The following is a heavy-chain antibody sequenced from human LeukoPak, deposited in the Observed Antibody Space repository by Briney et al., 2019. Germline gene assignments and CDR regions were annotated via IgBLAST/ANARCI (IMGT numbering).Heavy chain of an antibody. D-gene: IGHD1-26*01. CDR2: IRSKANSYAT. J-gene: IGHJ4*02. CDR3: TSHRVGADY. V-gene: IGHV3-73*01. CDR1: GFTFSGSA. Sequence: GGSLRLSCAASGFTFSGSAMHWVRQASGKGLEWVGRIRSKANSYATAYAASVKGRSTISRDDSKNTAYLQMNSLKTEDTAVYYCTSHRVGADYWGQGTLVTVSS.